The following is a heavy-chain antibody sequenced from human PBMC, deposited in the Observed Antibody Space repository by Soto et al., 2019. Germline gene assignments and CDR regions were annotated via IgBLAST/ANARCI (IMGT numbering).Heavy chain of an antibody. CDR1: GGSISSSSYY. Sequence: QLQLQESGPGLVKPSETLSLTCAVSGGSISSSSYYWGWIRQPPGKGLEWIGSISYSGSTYYNPSLKSRVTISGDTSKNQFSLKLSSVTAADTAVYYCASYYYDSSGYYYVPGVYWGQGTLVTVSS. J-gene: IGHJ4*02. CDR2: ISYSGST. D-gene: IGHD3-22*01. V-gene: IGHV4-39*01. CDR3: ASYYYDSSGYYYVPGVY.